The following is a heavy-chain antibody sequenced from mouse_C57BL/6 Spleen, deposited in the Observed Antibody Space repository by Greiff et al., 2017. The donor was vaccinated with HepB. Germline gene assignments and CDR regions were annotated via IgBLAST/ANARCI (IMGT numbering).Heavy chain of an antibody. CDR1: GYTFTSYW. CDR3: ARPHGSSSWFAY. V-gene: IGHV1-59*01. D-gene: IGHD1-1*01. J-gene: IGHJ3*01. Sequence: QVQLKQPGAELVRPGTSVKLSCKASGYTFTSYWMHWVKQRPGQGLEWIGVIDPSDSYTNYNQKFKGKATLTVDTSSSTAYMQLSSLTSEDSAVYYCARPHGSSSWFAYWGQGTLVPVSA. CDR2: IDPSDSYT.